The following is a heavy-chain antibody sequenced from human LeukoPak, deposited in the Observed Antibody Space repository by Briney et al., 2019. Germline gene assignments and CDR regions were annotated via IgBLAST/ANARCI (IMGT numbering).Heavy chain of an antibody. CDR3: ARDKGYNSAY. J-gene: IGHJ4*02. CDR2: IRMDGGEQ. V-gene: IGHV3-7*01. Sequence: GGSLRLSCAASGFTFSSYWMTRVRQTPGKGLEWVANIRMDGGEQYYMDSVEGRFTISRDNAKNSLYLQMYSLRPEDTAVYYCARDKGYNSAYWGRGTLVTVSS. CDR1: GFTFSSYW. D-gene: IGHD5-24*01.